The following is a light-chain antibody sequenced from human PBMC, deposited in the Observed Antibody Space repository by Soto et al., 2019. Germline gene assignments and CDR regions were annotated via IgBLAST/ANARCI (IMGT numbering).Light chain of an antibody. Sequence: EIVFTQSPGTLSLSPGERANFFCRASQSVSSSYIAWYQQKRGQAPRRLTYGASIRATGIPDRFSGSWSGTDFNLTISRLETEDFALYYCQQYHTSPLTFGQGTKVDI. V-gene: IGKV3-20*01. CDR3: QQYHTSPLT. J-gene: IGKJ1*01. CDR2: GAS. CDR1: QSVSSSY.